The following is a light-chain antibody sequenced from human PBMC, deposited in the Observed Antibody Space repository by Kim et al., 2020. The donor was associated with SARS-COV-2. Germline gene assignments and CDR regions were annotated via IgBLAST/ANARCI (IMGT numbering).Light chain of an antibody. Sequence: QSALTQPASVSGSPGQSITISCTGTSSDVGGYNYVSWYQQHPGKAPKLMIYDVSNRPSGVSNRFSGSKSGNTASLTISGRQAADEADYYCSAYTSSSTNVFGTGTKVTAL. J-gene: IGLJ1*01. CDR3: SAYTSSSTNV. V-gene: IGLV2-14*03. CDR2: DVS. CDR1: SSDVGGYNY.